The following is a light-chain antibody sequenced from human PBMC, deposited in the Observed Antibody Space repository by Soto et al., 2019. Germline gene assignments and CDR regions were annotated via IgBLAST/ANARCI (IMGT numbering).Light chain of an antibody. V-gene: IGLV2-8*01. Sequence: QSALTQPPSASGSPGQSVTISCTGTSSDVGGYNSGSWYQHHPGKAPKLRIYEVSKRPSGVPDRFSGSKSGNTASLTVSGLQAEDEADYYCSSYAGSNNVVLGGGTKLTVL. CDR2: EVS. CDR3: SSYAGSNNVV. CDR1: SSDVGGYNS. J-gene: IGLJ2*01.